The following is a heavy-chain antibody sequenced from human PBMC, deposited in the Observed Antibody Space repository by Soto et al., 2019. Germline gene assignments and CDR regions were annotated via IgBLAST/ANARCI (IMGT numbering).Heavy chain of an antibody. Sequence: GGSLRLSCVVSGFNVNSNYIKWVRQAPGKGLEWVSIISGSGGGTYYADSVKGRFTISRDNSKNTLYLQVNSLRAEDTAVYYCAKGDSSWSYFDFWGQGTLVTVSS. D-gene: IGHD6-13*01. V-gene: IGHV3-23*01. CDR2: ISGSGGGT. CDR1: GFNVNSNY. CDR3: AKGDSSWSYFDF. J-gene: IGHJ4*02.